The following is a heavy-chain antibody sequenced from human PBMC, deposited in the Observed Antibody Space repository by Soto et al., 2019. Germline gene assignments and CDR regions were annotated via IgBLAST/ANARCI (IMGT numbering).Heavy chain of an antibody. V-gene: IGHV3-23*01. Sequence: EVQLLESGGGLVQPGGSLRLSCAASGFTFSSYAMSWVRQAPGKGLEWVSAISGSGGSTYYADSVKGRFTISRDNSKNTLYLQMNSLRAEDTAVYYCANTPLSGYCSSTSCQDAFDIWGQGTMVTVSS. CDR1: GFTFSSYA. D-gene: IGHD2-2*01. J-gene: IGHJ3*02. CDR3: ANTPLSGYCSSTSCQDAFDI. CDR2: ISGSGGST.